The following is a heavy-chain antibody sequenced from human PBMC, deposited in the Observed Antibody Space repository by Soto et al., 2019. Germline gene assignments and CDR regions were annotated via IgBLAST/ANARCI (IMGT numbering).Heavy chain of an antibody. J-gene: IGHJ4*02. CDR3: ARDGYNYVGFDY. CDR2: ISSSSSYI. CDR1: GFTFSSYS. D-gene: IGHD5-12*01. Sequence: GGSLRLSCAASGFTFSSYSMNWVRQAPGKGLEWVSSISSSSSYIYYADSVKGRSTISRDNAKNSLYLQMNSLRAEDTAVYYCARDGYNYVGFDYWGQGTLVTVSS. V-gene: IGHV3-21*01.